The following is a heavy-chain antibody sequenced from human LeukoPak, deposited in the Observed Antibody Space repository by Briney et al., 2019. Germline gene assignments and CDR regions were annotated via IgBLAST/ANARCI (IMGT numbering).Heavy chain of an antibody. D-gene: IGHD3-16*01. CDR3: AKRVFGGVDI. CDR1: GFTFRTYA. CDR2: VSGSGGNT. V-gene: IGHV3-23*01. J-gene: IGHJ3*02. Sequence: AGGSLRLSCAASGFTFRTYAMSWVRQAPGKGLEWVSAVSGSGGNTYYADSVKGRFTISRDNSKNTLYLQMNSLRAEDTAVYYCAKRVFGGVDIWGQGTMVTVSS.